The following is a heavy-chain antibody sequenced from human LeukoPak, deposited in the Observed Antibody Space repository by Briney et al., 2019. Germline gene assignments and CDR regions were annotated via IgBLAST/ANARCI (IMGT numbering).Heavy chain of an antibody. J-gene: IGHJ5*02. V-gene: IGHV1-2*02. CDR3: ARVGQWLVENDWFDP. Sequence: APVKVSCKASEYTFTAYYVHWVRQAPGQGLEWMGWINPNSGDTNFAQNFQGRVTMTRDTSISTVYMELSRLRSDDTAVYYCARVGQWLVENDWFDPWGQGTLVTVSS. CDR1: EYTFTAYY. D-gene: IGHD6-19*01. CDR2: INPNSGDT.